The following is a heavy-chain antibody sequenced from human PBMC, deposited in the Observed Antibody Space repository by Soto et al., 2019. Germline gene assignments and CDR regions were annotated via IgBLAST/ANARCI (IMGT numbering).Heavy chain of an antibody. J-gene: IGHJ5*02. CDR2: ISAYNGNT. Sequence: SVKVSCKASGYTFTSYGISWVRQAPGQGLEWMGWISAYNGNTNYAQKLQGRVTMTTDTSTSTAYMEQKSLRSDDTAVYYCARGSVGIAAAGTWFDPWGQGILVTV. V-gene: IGHV1-18*04. D-gene: IGHD6-13*01. CDR1: GYTFTSYG. CDR3: ARGSVGIAAAGTWFDP.